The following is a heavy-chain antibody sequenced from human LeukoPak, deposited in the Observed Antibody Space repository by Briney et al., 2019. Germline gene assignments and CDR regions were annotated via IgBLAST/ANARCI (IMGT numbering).Heavy chain of an antibody. CDR2: IYYSGST. D-gene: IGHD3-3*01. CDR1: GGSISSYY. V-gene: IGHV4-59*01. Sequence: PSETLSLTCTVSGGSISSYYWSWIRQPPGKGLEWIGYIYYSGSTNYNPSLKSRVTISVDTSKNQFSLKLSSVTAADTAVYYCARYDWSGYYTGPPGPFDIWGQGTMVTVSS. J-gene: IGHJ3*02. CDR3: ARYDWSGYYTGPPGPFDI.